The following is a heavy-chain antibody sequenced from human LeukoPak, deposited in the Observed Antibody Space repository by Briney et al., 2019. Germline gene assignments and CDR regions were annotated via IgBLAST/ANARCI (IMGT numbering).Heavy chain of an antibody. D-gene: IGHD3-10*01. CDR3: ARDRGSGSYYYYYMDV. J-gene: IGHJ6*03. CDR1: GFTFSSYE. V-gene: IGHV3-48*03. Sequence: GGSLRLSCAASGFTFSSYEMNWVRQAPGKGLEWVSYISSSGSTIYYADSVKGRFTISRDNAKNSLYLQMNSLRAEDTAVYYCARDRGSGSYYYYYMDVWGKGTTVTISS. CDR2: ISSSGSTI.